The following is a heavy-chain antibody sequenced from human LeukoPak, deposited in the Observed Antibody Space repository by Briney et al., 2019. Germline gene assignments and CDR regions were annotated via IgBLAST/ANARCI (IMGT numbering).Heavy chain of an antibody. CDR3: AVGVSGSYYECYFDY. D-gene: IGHD3-10*01. Sequence: GASVKVSCKASGYTFTGYYMHWVRQAPGQGLEWMGWINPNSGGTNYAQKFQGRVTMTRDTSISTAYMELSRLRSDDTAVYYCAVGVSGSYYECYFDYWGQGTLVTVSS. CDR1: GYTFTGYY. CDR2: INPNSGGT. V-gene: IGHV1-2*02. J-gene: IGHJ4*02.